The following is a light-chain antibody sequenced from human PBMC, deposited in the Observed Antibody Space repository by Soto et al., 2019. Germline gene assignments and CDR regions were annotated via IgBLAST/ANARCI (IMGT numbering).Light chain of an antibody. V-gene: IGKV1-12*01. Sequence: DIQMTQSPSSVSASVGDRVTITCRASQDILSWLAWYQQKPGEAPRLLIYASSNLQSGVPSRFSGSGSGTDFTLTISSLQPEDVATYYCQQANSFPITFGHGTRLDIK. CDR2: ASS. J-gene: IGKJ3*01. CDR3: QQANSFPIT. CDR1: QDILSW.